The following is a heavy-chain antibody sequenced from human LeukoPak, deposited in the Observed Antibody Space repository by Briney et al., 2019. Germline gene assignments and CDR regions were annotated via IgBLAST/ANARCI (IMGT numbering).Heavy chain of an antibody. D-gene: IGHD6-19*01. CDR1: GFTFSSYA. J-gene: IGHJ6*03. CDR3: ARQDKYSSGWSYYYYYMDV. CDR2: ISGSGGST. V-gene: IGHV3-23*01. Sequence: GGSLRLSCAASGFTFSSYAMSWVRQAPGKGLEWVSAISGSGGSTYYADSVKGRFTISRDNSKNTLYLQMNSLRAEDTAVYYCARQDKYSSGWSYYYYYMDVWGKGTTATVSS.